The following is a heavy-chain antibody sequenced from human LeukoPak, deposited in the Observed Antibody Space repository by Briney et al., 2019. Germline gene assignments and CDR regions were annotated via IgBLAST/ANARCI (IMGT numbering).Heavy chain of an antibody. D-gene: IGHD3-22*01. Sequence: GGSLRLSCAASGFTVSSNYMSWVRQAPGKGLEWVSVTYSGGSTYYADSVKGRFTISRDNSKNTLYLQMNSLRAEDTAVYYCARAPYYYDSSGYYYGWFDPWGQGTLVTVSS. V-gene: IGHV3-66*01. CDR1: GFTVSSNY. CDR3: ARAPYYYDSSGYYYGWFDP. J-gene: IGHJ5*02. CDR2: TYSGGST.